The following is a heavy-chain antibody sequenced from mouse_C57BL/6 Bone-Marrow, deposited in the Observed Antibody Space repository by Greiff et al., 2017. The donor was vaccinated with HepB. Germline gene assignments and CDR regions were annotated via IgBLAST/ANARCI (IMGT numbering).Heavy chain of an antibody. J-gene: IGHJ3*01. CDR1: GYTFTSYW. V-gene: IGHV1-64*01. CDR3: ARRGIYYGSSQAWFAY. Sequence: QVQLQQPGAELVKPGASVKLSCKASGYTFTSYWMHWVKQRPGQGLEWIGMIHPNSGSTNYNEKFKSKATLTVDKSSSTAYMQLSSLTSEDSAVYYCARRGIYYGSSQAWFAYWGQGTLVTVSA. CDR2: IHPNSGST. D-gene: IGHD1-1*01.